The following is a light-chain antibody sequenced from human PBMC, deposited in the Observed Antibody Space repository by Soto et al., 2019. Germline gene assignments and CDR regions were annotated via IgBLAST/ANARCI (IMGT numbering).Light chain of an antibody. J-gene: IGKJ4*01. CDR3: QQFSSYPLT. CDR2: GTS. V-gene: IGKV1-39*01. CDR1: QSIYRF. Sequence: DIQMTQSPSSLSASVGDRVTITCRASQSIYRFLNWYQHKSGKAPKLLIYGTSTLHRGVPSRFSGSGSGTDFTLTISRLQPEDFAVYYCQQFSSYPLTVGGGTKGAIK.